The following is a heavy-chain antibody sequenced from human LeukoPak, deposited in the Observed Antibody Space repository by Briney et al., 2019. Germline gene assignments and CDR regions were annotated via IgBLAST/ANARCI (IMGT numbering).Heavy chain of an antibody. CDR2: IIPIFGIA. CDR3: ARVDDSGWYIWRDY. D-gene: IGHD6-19*01. J-gene: IGHJ4*02. CDR1: GGTFSSYA. V-gene: IGHV1-69*04. Sequence: SVKVSCKASGGTFSSYAISWVRQAPGQGLEWMGRIIPIFGIANYAQKFQGRVTITADKSTSTAYMELSSLRSEDTAVYYCARVDDSGWYIWRDYWGQGTLVTVSS.